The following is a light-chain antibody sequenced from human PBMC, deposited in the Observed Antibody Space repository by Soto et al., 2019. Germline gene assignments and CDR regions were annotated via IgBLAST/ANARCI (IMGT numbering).Light chain of an antibody. CDR3: QQSYEPPLT. CDR2: AAS. Sequence: DIQMTQSPVSLSASVGDRVTITCRASQTISRNLNWYQQKPGKAPKLLIFAASSLQSGVPLRFSGSGSGTDFTLTISSLQPEDFATYYCQQSYEPPLTFGGGTKVEIK. CDR1: QTISRN. J-gene: IGKJ4*01. V-gene: IGKV1-39*01.